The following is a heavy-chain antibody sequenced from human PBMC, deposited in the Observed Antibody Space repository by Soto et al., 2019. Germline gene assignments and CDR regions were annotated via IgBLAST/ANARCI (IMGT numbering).Heavy chain of an antibody. Sequence: XSVQGSCTAAAYPLTGYYMHWVRQAPGQGLEWMGWINPNSGGTNYAQKFQCWVTMTRDTSISTAYMELSRLRSDDTAVYYCANDYGDSSFDYWGQRTLVTVSS. J-gene: IGHJ4*02. V-gene: IGHV1-2*04. CDR1: AYPLTGYY. D-gene: IGHD4-17*01. CDR2: INPNSGGT. CDR3: ANDYGDSSFDY.